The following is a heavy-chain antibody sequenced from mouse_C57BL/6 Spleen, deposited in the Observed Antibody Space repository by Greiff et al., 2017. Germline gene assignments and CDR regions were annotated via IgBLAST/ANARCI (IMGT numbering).Heavy chain of an antibody. CDR2: IHPNSGST. V-gene: IGHV1-64*01. Sequence: QVQLQQPGAELVKPGASVKLSCKASGYTFTSYWMHWVKQRPGQGLEWIGMIHPNSGSTNYNEKFKSKATLTVDKSSSTAYMQLSSLTSEDSAVYYCARRGTYCAMDYWGQGTSVTVSS. CDR1: GYTFTSYW. J-gene: IGHJ4*01. D-gene: IGHD3-3*01. CDR3: ARRGTYCAMDY.